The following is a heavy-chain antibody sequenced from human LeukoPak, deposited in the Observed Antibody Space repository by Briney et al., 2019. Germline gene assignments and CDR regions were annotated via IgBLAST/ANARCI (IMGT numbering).Heavy chain of an antibody. V-gene: IGHV4-59*01. Sequence: SETLSLTCTVSGGSICNYYWSWIRQPPGKGLEWIGYIYYSGSANYNPSLKSRVTISVDTSKNQFSLKLSSVTAADTAVYYCAREVDSWGQGTLVTVSS. CDR1: GGSICNYY. CDR3: AREVDS. J-gene: IGHJ4*02. CDR2: IYYSGSA.